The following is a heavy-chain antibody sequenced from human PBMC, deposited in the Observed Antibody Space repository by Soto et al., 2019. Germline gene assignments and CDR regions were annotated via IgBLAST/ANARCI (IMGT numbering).Heavy chain of an antibody. J-gene: IGHJ3*02. V-gene: IGHV1-69*01. D-gene: IGHD3-3*01. CDR2: IIPIFGTA. CDR3: ARDKYYDFWSGYYVVGAFDI. CDR1: GGTFSSYA. Sequence: QVQLVQSGAEVKKPGSSVKVSSKASGGTFSSYAISWVRQAPGQGLEWMGGIIPIFGTANYAQKFQGRVTITADESTSTAYMELSSLRSEDTAVYYCARDKYYDFWSGYYVVGAFDIWGQGTMVTVSS.